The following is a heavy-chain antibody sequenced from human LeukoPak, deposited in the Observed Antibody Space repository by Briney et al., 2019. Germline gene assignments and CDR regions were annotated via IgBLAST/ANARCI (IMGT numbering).Heavy chain of an antibody. D-gene: IGHD3-22*01. CDR1: GYTFIGYY. CDR3: ARGRYGLLSGYDY. V-gene: IGHV1-2*02. J-gene: IGHJ4*02. CDR2: INPNSGDT. Sequence: GASVKVSCKASGYTFIGYYMHWVRQAPGQGLEWMGWINPNSGDTNYAQKFQGRVTMTRDTSISTAYMELSRLTSDDTAVYYCARGRYGLLSGYDYWGQGAMVTVSS.